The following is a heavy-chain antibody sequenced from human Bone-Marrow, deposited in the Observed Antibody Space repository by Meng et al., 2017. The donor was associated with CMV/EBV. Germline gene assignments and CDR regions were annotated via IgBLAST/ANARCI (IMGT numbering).Heavy chain of an antibody. D-gene: IGHD1-26*01. CDR1: GGTFSSYA. J-gene: IGHJ4*02. CDR2: INPNSGGT. Sequence: ASVQVSCKASGGTFSSYAISWVRQAPGQGLEWMGWINPNSGGTNYAQKFQGRVTMTRDTSISTAYMELSRLRSDDTAVFYCARVRSGSPDYWGQGTLVTVSS. CDR3: ARVRSGSPDY. V-gene: IGHV1-2*02.